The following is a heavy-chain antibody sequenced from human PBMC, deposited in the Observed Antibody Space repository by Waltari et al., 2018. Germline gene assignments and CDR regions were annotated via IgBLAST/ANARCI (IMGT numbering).Heavy chain of an antibody. D-gene: IGHD1-1*01. CDR3: AKDRVAAYNGVSCLDY. CDR1: GFIFDAYA. Sequence: EVQLVESGGGLVQHGRSVRLSCAASGFIFDAYAMHWVRQAPGQGREWLSGINWNSRIIGYADSVKGRFTISRDNTKNSFYLQMHSLRAEDTALYYCAKDRVAAYNGVSCLDYWGQGTLVAVSS. V-gene: IGHV3-9*01. J-gene: IGHJ4*02. CDR2: INWNSRII.